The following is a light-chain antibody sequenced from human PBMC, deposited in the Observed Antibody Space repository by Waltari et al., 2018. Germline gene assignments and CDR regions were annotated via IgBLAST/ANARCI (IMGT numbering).Light chain of an antibody. CDR1: SSNLGAGYD. Sequence: QSVLTQPPSVSGAPGQRVTIFCTGSSSNLGAGYDVTWYHPVPGTAPKLLIYGNNNRPSGVPDRFSASKSGTSASLTITGLQADDEADYYCQSYDGRVNLFGGGTKVTVL. V-gene: IGLV1-40*01. CDR3: QSYDGRVNL. CDR2: GNN. J-gene: IGLJ3*02.